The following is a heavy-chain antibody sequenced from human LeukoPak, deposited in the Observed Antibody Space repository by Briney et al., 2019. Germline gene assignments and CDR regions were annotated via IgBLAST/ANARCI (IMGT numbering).Heavy chain of an antibody. D-gene: IGHD5-18*01. CDR1: GFTFGDYA. CDR2: IRSKAYGGTT. V-gene: IGHV3-49*03. Sequence: PGRSLRLSCTASGFTFGDYAMTWFRQAPGKGLEWVGFIRSKAYGGTTEYAASVKGRFTISRDDSKSIAYLQMSSLRTEDTAVYYCTRTNPSGYSYGADAFDIWGQGTMVTVSS. CDR3: TRTNPSGYSYGADAFDI. J-gene: IGHJ3*02.